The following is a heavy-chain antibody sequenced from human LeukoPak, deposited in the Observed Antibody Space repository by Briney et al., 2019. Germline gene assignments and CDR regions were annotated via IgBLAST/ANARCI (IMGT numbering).Heavy chain of an antibody. V-gene: IGHV4-34*01. CDR1: GGSFSGYY. CDR3: ARDPYYYDGSGYYYDY. J-gene: IGHJ4*02. CDR2: INHSGST. D-gene: IGHD3-22*01. Sequence: PSETLSLTCAVYGGSFSGYYWSWIRQPPGKGLEWIGEINHSGSTNYNPSHKSRVTISVDTSKNQFSLKLSSVTAADTAVYYCARDPYYYDGSGYYYDYWGQGTLVTVSS.